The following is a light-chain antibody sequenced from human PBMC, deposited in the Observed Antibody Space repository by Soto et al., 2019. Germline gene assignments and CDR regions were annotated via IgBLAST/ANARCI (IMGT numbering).Light chain of an antibody. J-gene: IGKJ1*01. Sequence: EIVLAQSPGTLSLSPGERATLSCRASQSVTNSFLAWYQQKPGQAPRLLIYGASRRATDIPDRFTGSGSGTDFTLTISRLEPEDFVVYYCQQYVSSPWAFGQGTKVEI. CDR2: GAS. CDR1: QSVTNSF. V-gene: IGKV3-20*01. CDR3: QQYVSSPWA.